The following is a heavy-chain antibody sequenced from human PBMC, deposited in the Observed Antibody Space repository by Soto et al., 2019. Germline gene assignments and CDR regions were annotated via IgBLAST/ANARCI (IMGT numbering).Heavy chain of an antibody. D-gene: IGHD3-3*01. V-gene: IGHV1-8*01. J-gene: IGHJ6*03. CDR1: GYTFTSYD. CDR3: ARVFLNVTICGVVPFSDHYYYMDV. CDR2: MNPNSGNT. Sequence: ASVKVSCKASGYTFTSYDINWVRQATGQGLEWMGWMNPNSGNTGYAQKFQGRVTMTRNTSISTAYMELSSLRSEDTAVYYCARVFLNVTICGVVPFSDHYYYMDVWGKGTTVTVSS.